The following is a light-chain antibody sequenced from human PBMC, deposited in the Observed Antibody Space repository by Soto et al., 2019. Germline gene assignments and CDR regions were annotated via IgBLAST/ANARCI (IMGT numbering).Light chain of an antibody. V-gene: IGKV1-39*01. Sequence: DIHNTQTPSSLSASLGERRTMPARASQRIFSYLNWYQPKPGKAPKILIYATSSLQSGVQSRFSGSGAGTDFTRTISSLQPEDVSTYYCQESYSNTWTFGQGTQVDNK. CDR2: ATS. CDR1: QRIFSY. J-gene: IGKJ1*01. CDR3: QESYSNTWT.